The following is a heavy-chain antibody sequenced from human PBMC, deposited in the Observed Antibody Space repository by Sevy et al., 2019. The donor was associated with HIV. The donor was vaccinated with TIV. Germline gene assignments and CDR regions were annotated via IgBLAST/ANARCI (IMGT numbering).Heavy chain of an antibody. Sequence: GGSLRLSCVASGFTFSDHYMDWVRQAPGKGLEWVGRIRNKVNSYTTQSAASVEGRFTISRDDSKKSLYLQMNSLKTEDTAVYYCARELYCSGGNCYVAFDIWGQSTMVTVSS. V-gene: IGHV3-72*01. CDR1: GFTFSDHY. D-gene: IGHD2-15*01. CDR2: IRNKVNSYTT. CDR3: ARELYCSGGNCYVAFDI. J-gene: IGHJ3*02.